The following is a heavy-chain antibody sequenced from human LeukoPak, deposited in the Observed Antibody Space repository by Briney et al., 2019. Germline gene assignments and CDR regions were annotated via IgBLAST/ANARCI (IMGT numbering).Heavy chain of an antibody. CDR1: GYTFTSYG. D-gene: IGHD5-18*01. V-gene: IGHV1-18*01. Sequence: ASVKVSCKASGYTFTSYGIIWVRQAPGQGLEWMGWISAYNGNTNYAQKLQGRVTMTTDTSTSTAYMELRSLRSDDTAVYYCAREKMDTAMVMYYYYGMDVWGQGTTVTVSS. CDR3: AREKMDTAMVMYYYYGMDV. CDR2: ISAYNGNT. J-gene: IGHJ6*02.